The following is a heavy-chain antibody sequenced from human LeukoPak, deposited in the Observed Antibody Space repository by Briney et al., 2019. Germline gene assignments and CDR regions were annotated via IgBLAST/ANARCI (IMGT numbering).Heavy chain of an antibody. V-gene: IGHV3-23*01. D-gene: IGHD6-19*01. Sequence: GSLRLSCAASGFTFTNYVMRWARQAPEKGLECVSVISGSGSRANYTDSVKGRFTISRDNSKNTLYLQMNSLRAEDTAVYYCARGTPSSSGWLYYGMDVWGQGTTVTVSS. J-gene: IGHJ6*02. CDR3: ARGTPSSSGWLYYGMDV. CDR1: GFTFTNYV. CDR2: ISGSGSRA.